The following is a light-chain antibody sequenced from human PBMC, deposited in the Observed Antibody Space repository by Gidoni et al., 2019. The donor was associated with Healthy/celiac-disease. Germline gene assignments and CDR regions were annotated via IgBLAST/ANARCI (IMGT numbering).Light chain of an antibody. CDR1: QSVSSN. CDR3: QQYNNWPPKYT. CDR2: GAS. Sequence: EIVMTQSPATLSVSPGERATLSCRASQSVSSNFAWYKQKPGQAPRLLIYGASTMATGIPARFSGSGSGTEFTLTISSLQSEDFAVYYCQQYNNWPPKYTFGQGTKLEIK. V-gene: IGKV3D-15*01. J-gene: IGKJ2*01.